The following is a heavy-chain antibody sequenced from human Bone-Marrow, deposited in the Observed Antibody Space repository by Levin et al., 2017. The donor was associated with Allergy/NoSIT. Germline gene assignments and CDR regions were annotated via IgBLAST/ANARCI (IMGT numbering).Heavy chain of an antibody. J-gene: IGHJ6*02. CDR1: GYTFTSYD. CDR2: MNPNSGNT. V-gene: IGHV1-8*01. D-gene: IGHD3-9*01. CDR3: ARRQVLRYFDWLLQTYYYYGMDV. Sequence: GASVKVSCKASGYTFTSYDINWVRQATGQGLEWMGWMNPNSGNTGYAQKFQGRVTMTRNTSISTAYMELSSLRSEDTAVYYCARRQVLRYFDWLLQTYYYYGMDVWGQGTTVTVSS.